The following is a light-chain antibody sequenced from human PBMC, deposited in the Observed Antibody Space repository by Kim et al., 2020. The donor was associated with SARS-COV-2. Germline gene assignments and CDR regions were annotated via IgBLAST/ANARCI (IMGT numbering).Light chain of an antibody. CDR2: DAY. CDR3: QQRSNWPPT. Sequence: SLSPGERSTRSCKASQSVSTYLAWYQHKPGQAPRLLIHDAYTRATGIPPRFSGSGSGTDFTLTVTSLEPEDFAIYYCQQRSNWPPTFGGGTKLEI. CDR1: QSVSTY. V-gene: IGKV3-11*01. J-gene: IGKJ4*01.